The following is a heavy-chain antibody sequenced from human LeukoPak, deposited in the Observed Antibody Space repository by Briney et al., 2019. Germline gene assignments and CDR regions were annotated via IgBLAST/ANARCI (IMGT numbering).Heavy chain of an antibody. CDR1: GGSISSYY. V-gene: IGHV4-4*07. J-gene: IGHJ5*02. D-gene: IGHD5-18*01. CDR3: AREVRDTAMVAPLNWFDP. Sequence: PSETLSITCTVSGGSISSYYWSCIRQPAGKRLKQIGRIDTSGSTNYDPSLKSRVSMSVDTSKNQFPRRLSSVNAADTAVYYCAREVRDTAMVAPLNWFDPWGQGTLVTVSS. CDR2: IDTSGST.